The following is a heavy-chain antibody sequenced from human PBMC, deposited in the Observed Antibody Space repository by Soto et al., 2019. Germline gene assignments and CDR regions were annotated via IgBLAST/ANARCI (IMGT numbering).Heavy chain of an antibody. CDR2: IYGDSRSET. J-gene: IGHJ4*02. CDR3: VWQARYTSNFQ. CDR1: GIKFSDAW. Sequence: EVHLVESGGGLVKPGESLRLSCVVSGIKFSDAWMNWVRQTPGKGLEWVGRIYGDSRSETAAPVKGRFTISRDNSKDTLYLEMSTIGVDDTAVYFCVWQARYTSNFQWGQGTLVTVSS. V-gene: IGHV3-15*07. D-gene: IGHD6-13*01.